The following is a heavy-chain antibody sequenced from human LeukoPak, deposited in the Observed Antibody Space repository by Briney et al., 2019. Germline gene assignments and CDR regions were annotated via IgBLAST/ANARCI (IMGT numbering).Heavy chain of an antibody. CDR2: ISTYNGNT. CDR3: ARGVRGVMTYYYYYMDV. D-gene: IGHD3-10*01. V-gene: IGHV1-18*01. Sequence: ASVKVSCKASGYTFISYGISWVRQAPGQGLEWMGCISTYNGNTNYAQKLQGRVTMTTDTSTRTAYMELRSLRSDDTAVYYCARGVRGVMTYYYYYMDVWGKGTTVTVSS. J-gene: IGHJ6*03. CDR1: GYTFISYG.